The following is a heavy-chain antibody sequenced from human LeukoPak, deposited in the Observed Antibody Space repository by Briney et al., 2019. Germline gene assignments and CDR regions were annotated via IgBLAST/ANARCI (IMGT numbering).Heavy chain of an antibody. D-gene: IGHD3-16*02. CDR1: GFTFSNYW. V-gene: IGHV3-53*01. CDR2: IYSGGST. J-gene: IGHJ4*02. Sequence: GGSLRLSCAASGFTFSNYWMNWVRQAPGKGLEWVSVIYSGGSTYYADSVKGRFTISRDNSKNTLYLQMNSLRAEDTAVYYCARAHIMITFGGVIAIRNFDYWGQGTLVTVSS. CDR3: ARAHIMITFGGVIAIRNFDY.